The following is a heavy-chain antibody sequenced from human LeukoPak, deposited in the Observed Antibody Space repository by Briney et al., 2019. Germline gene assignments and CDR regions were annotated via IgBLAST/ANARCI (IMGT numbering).Heavy chain of an antibody. CDR2: IHRSGST. CDR3: AREIVGGFNPGAY. Sequence: SETLSLTCTVSPDSTTSNFWSWVRQPPGKGLEWIGEIHRSGSTNYNPSLQSRVTISIDRSKNQIALELSSVIAADTAVYYCAREIVGGFNPGAYWGQGTLVTVSS. J-gene: IGHJ4*02. CDR1: PDSTTSNF. D-gene: IGHD1-14*01. V-gene: IGHV4-4*02.